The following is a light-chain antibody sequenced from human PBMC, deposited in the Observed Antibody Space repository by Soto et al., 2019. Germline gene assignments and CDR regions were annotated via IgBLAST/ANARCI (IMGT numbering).Light chain of an antibody. CDR2: DAS. CDR1: QSVTSSY. CDR3: QQYGSSPWT. J-gene: IGKJ1*01. V-gene: IGKV3D-20*01. Sequence: LKQSPGTLSLSQGVRATLSCGASQSVTSSYLAWYQQKPGLAPRLLIYDASSRATGIPDRFSGSGSGTDFTLTISRLEPEDFAVYYCQQYGSSPWTFGQGTKVDI.